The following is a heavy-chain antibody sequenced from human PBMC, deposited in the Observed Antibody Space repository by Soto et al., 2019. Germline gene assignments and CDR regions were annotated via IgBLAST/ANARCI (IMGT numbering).Heavy chain of an antibody. CDR2: ISGRGDNT. CDR1: GFTFSSHA. D-gene: IGHD6-13*01. J-gene: IGHJ4*02. CDR3: AKGGIAAAVFDY. V-gene: IGHV3-23*01. Sequence: EVHLLDSGGGMVQPGGSLRLSCAASGFTFSSHAMSWVRQAPGKGLEWVSAISGRGDNTYYSDSVKGRFTISRDNSNNTLYLQTHSLRAEDTAVYFCAKGGIAAAVFDYWGQGTLVTVSS.